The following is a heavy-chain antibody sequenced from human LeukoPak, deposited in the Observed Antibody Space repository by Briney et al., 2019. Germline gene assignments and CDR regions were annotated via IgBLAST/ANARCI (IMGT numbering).Heavy chain of an antibody. J-gene: IGHJ6*03. D-gene: IGHD5-24*01. CDR2: ISSSSSTI. V-gene: IGHV3-48*04. Sequence: GGSLRLSCAASGFTFSSYSMDWVRQAPGKGLEWVSYISSSSSTIYYADSVKGRFTISRDNAKNSLYLQMSSLRAEDTAVYYCARDMGYNLYYYYYMDVWGKGTTVTVSS. CDR1: GFTFSSYS. CDR3: ARDMGYNLYYYYYMDV.